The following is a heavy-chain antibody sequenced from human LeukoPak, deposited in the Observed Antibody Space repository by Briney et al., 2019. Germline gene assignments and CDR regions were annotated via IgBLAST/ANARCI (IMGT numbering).Heavy chain of an antibody. J-gene: IGHJ4*02. D-gene: IGHD1-1*01. V-gene: IGHV3-23*01. CDR2: ISGSGGST. Sequence: PGGSLRLSCAASGFTFSSYAMSWVRQAPGKGLEWVSAISGSGGSTYYADSVKGRFTISRDDSKNTAYLQIKSLKTEDTALYYCIRHNADPNVRSLDYWGQGTLVTVSS. CDR1: GFTFSSYA. CDR3: IRHNADPNVRSLDY.